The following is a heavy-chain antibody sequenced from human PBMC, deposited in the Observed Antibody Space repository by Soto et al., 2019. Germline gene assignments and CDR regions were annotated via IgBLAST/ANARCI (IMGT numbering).Heavy chain of an antibody. V-gene: IGHV1-3*01. D-gene: IGHD1-26*01. J-gene: IGHJ6*01. Sequence: SVKVSCKASGYTFTSYAMHWVRQAPGQRLEWMGWIKAGNGNTKYSQKFRGRVTMTTDTSTTTVYMELTNLRSDDTAVYYCARCILGDYYYGMDEWCQGTRINVSS. CDR3: ARCILGDYYYGMDE. CDR1: GYTFTSYA. CDR2: IKAGNGNT.